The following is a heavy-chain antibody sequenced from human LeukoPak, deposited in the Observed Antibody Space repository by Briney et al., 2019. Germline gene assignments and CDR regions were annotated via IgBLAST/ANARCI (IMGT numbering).Heavy chain of an antibody. CDR3: AKDQSNYDSSGFRYFQY. CDR2: ARYGGSDK. J-gene: IGHJ4*02. CDR1: GFTFSSYA. Sequence: PGGSLRLSCAASGFTFSSYAMHWVRQAPGKGLEWVAFARYGGSDKYADSVQGRFSISRDDSKNTLSLQMNSLRPEDTAIYYCAKDQSNYDSSGFRYFQYWGQGTLVTVPS. V-gene: IGHV3-30*02. D-gene: IGHD3-22*01.